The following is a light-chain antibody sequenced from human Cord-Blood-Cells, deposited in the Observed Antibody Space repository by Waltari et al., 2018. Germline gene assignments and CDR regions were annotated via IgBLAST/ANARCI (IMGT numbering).Light chain of an antibody. V-gene: IGKV1-39*01. Sequence: DIQMTQSPSSLSASVGDRVTITCPASQSISSYLKWSQQKPGKAPKLLIYDAFSLQRGVPSRFSGSGSGTDFTLTLHNMPTEDFATYYCQQSYRSPWTFGQGTKVEIQ. CDR3: QQSYRSPWT. CDR2: DAF. J-gene: IGKJ1*01. CDR1: QSISSY.